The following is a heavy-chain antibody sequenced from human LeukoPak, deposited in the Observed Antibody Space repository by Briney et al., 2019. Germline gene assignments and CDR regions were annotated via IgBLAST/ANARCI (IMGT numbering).Heavy chain of an antibody. CDR1: GGSISSYY. V-gene: IGHV4-59*01. CDR3: ARGRIAVAGTKNYFDY. CDR2: IYYSGST. Sequence: SETLSLTCTVSGGSISSYYWSWLRQPPGKGLEWLGDIYYSGSTNYNPSLKSRVTISVDTSKNQFSLKLSSVTAADTAVYYCARGRIAVAGTKNYFDYWGQGTLVTVSS. D-gene: IGHD6-19*01. J-gene: IGHJ4*02.